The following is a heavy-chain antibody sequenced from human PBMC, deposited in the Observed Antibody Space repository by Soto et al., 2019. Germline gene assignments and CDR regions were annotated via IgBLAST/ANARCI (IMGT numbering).Heavy chain of an antibody. CDR3: AFDSFTVVVPAAPVVDY. CDR1: GGTFSSYA. V-gene: IGHV1-69*13. Sequence: SVKVSCKASGGTFSSYAISWVRQAPGQGLEWMGGIIPIFGTANYAQKLQGRVTITADESTSTAYMELSSLRSEDTAVYYCAFDSFTVVVPAAPVVDYWGQGTLVTVSS. J-gene: IGHJ4*02. D-gene: IGHD2-2*01. CDR2: IIPIFGTA.